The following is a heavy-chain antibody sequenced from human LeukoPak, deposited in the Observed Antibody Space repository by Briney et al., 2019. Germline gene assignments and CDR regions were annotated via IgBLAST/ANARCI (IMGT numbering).Heavy chain of an antibody. V-gene: IGHV3-23*01. D-gene: IGHD6-13*01. CDR3: AKAGLGIAAATKNYFDY. CDR1: GFTFSSYA. J-gene: IGHJ4*02. CDR2: ISGSGGST. Sequence: RGGSLRLSCAASGFTFSSYAMSWVRQAPGKGLEWVSAISGSGGSTYYADSVKGRFTISRDNSKNTLYLQMNSLRAEDTAVYYCAKAGLGIAAATKNYFDYWGQGTLVTVSS.